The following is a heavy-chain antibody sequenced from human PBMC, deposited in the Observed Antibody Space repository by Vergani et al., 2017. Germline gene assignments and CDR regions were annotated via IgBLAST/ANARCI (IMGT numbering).Heavy chain of an antibody. D-gene: IGHD4-23*01. CDR3: ARDNKQLRRRAFDL. Sequence: QVQLQESGPGLVKPSQTLSLTCTVSGASINNDFYYWHWIRQPAGKGLEWIGRIYVSGITDYNSSLQSRVSMSVDTSKNQFSLPLTSVTAADTAVYYCARDNKQLRRRAFDLWGQGTMVTVSS. CDR1: GASINNDFYY. CDR2: IYVSGIT. V-gene: IGHV4-61*02. J-gene: IGHJ3*01.